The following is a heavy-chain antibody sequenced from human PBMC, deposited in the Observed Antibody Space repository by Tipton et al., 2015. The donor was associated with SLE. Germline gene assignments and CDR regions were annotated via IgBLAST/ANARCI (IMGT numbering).Heavy chain of an antibody. D-gene: IGHD3-16*01. J-gene: IGHJ4*02. V-gene: IGHV4-59*06. CDR3: ARFMISVGFDY. CDR1: GGSMNTYY. CDR2: ISYSGST. Sequence: GLVKPSETLSLTCTVSGGSMNTYYWSWIRQPPGKGLEWIGYISYSGSTYYNPSLKSRITISVDTSQNQFSLKLSSVTAADTAVYYCARFMISVGFDYWGQGTLVTVSS.